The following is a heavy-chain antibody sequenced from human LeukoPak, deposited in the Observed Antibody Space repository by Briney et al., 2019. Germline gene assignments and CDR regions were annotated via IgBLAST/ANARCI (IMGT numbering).Heavy chain of an antibody. V-gene: IGHV4-59*01. D-gene: IGHD6-19*01. J-gene: IGHJ4*02. CDR3: ASIPVSGAPLSN. CDR2: IYYSGST. CDR1: GYSISSLY. Sequence: SETLSLTCTVSGYSISSLYWSWIRQPPGKGLEWIGYIYYSGSTTYNPSLKSRVTMSVDTSKNQFSLKLTSVTAADTAVYYCASIPVSGAPLSNRGQGTLVTVSS.